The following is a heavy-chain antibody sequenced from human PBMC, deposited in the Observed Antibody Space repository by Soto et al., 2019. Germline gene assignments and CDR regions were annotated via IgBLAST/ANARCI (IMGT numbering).Heavy chain of an antibody. V-gene: IGHV3-30-3*01. CDR1: GFTFSDYA. D-gene: IGHD3-22*01. Sequence: QPGGSLRLSCAASGFTFSDYAMHWVRQAPGKGLEWVAVISYDGTNKYYADSVKGRFTISRDNSKNTLYLQMNSLRTEDTAVYYCARVSRALIVVVITVSFDYWGQGILVTVSS. CDR3: ARVSRALIVVVITVSFDY. J-gene: IGHJ4*02. CDR2: ISYDGTNK.